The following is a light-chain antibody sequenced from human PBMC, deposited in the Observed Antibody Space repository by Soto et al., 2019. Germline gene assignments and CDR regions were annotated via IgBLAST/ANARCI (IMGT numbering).Light chain of an antibody. CDR3: QHYSTYPYT. V-gene: IGKV1-5*03. CDR1: HSSTKY. CDR2: QAS. J-gene: IGKJ2*01. Sequence: DIQMTQSPSTLSASVGDRVTITCRASHSSTKYLAWYQQKPGKAPKLLIYQASTLESGVPSRFSGSGFGAEFTLTISSLQPDDFATYYCQHYSTYPYTFGQGSKLEIK.